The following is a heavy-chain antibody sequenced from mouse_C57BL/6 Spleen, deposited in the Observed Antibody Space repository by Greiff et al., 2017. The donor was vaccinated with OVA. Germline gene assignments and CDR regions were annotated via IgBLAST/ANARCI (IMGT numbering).Heavy chain of an antibody. V-gene: IGHV14-2*01. CDR3: ARRHYYGSSFYFDY. D-gene: IGHD1-1*01. Sequence: EVKLMESGAELVKPGASVKLSCTASGFNIKDYYMHWVKQRTEQGLEWIGRIDPEDGETKYAPKFQGKATITADTSSNTAYLQLSSLTSEDTAVYYCARRHYYGSSFYFDYWGQGTTLTVSS. CDR1: GFNIKDYY. J-gene: IGHJ2*01. CDR2: IDPEDGET.